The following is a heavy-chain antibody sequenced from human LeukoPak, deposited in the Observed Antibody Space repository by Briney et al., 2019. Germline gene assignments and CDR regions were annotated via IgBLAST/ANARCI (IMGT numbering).Heavy chain of an antibody. CDR1: GGSISSSSYY. CDR2: IYYSGST. CDR3: ARREWLGRSFDY. J-gene: IGHJ4*02. D-gene: IGHD6-19*01. Sequence: SETLSLTCTVSGGSISSSSYYWGWIRQPPGKGLEWIGSIYYSGSTYYNPSLKSRVTISVDTSKSQFSLKLSSVTAADTAVYYCARREWLGRSFDYWGQGTLVTVSS. V-gene: IGHV4-39*01.